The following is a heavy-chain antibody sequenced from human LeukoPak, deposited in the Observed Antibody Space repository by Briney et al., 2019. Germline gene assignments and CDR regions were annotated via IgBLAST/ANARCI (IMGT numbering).Heavy chain of an antibody. Sequence: GASVEVSCEASGYTFPAYYLHWVRLAPGQGFEWMGWINPHSGDTNYAQKFRGRVTMTRDTSITTAYMELSRLRSDDTAVYYCVRVTMIVVADGMDVWGQGTTVTVSS. CDR1: GYTFPAYY. CDR3: VRVTMIVVADGMDV. CDR2: INPHSGDT. V-gene: IGHV1-2*02. D-gene: IGHD3-22*01. J-gene: IGHJ6*02.